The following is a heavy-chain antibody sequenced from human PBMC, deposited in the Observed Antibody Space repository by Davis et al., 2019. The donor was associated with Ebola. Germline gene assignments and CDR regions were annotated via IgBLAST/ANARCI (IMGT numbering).Heavy chain of an antibody. CDR3: ARTLRITMVQGGIFHY. J-gene: IGHJ4*02. D-gene: IGHD3-10*01. CDR2: ISSSSSYI. Sequence: GESLKISCAASGFTFSSYEMNWVRQAPGKGLEWVSSISSSSSYIYYADSVKGRFTISRDNAKNSLYLQMNSLRAEDTAVYYCARTLRITMVQGGIFHYWGQGTLVTVSS. CDR1: GFTFSSYE. V-gene: IGHV3-21*01.